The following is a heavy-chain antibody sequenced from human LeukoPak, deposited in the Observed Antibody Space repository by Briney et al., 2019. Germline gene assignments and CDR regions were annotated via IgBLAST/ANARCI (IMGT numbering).Heavy chain of an antibody. D-gene: IGHD5-18*01. CDR2: ISSGGSTI. Sequence: PGGSLRLSCAASEFTFSNYYMSWIRQAPGKGLEWVSYISSGGSTIYYADSVKGRFTVSRDNAKNSLSLQMNSLRAEDTAVYYCAREAGYSYGYVDYWGQGTLVTVSS. V-gene: IGHV3-11*04. CDR3: AREAGYSYGYVDY. CDR1: EFTFSNYY. J-gene: IGHJ4*02.